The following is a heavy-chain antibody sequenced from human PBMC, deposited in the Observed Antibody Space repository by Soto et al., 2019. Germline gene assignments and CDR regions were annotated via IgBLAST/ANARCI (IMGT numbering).Heavy chain of an antibody. V-gene: IGHV3-30-3*01. CDR1: GFTFSSYA. D-gene: IGHD1-26*01. Sequence: QVQLVESGGGVVQPGRSLRLSCAASGFTFSSYAMHWVRQAPGKGLEWVAVISYDGSNKYYADSVKGRFTISRDNSKNTLYLQMNSRRAEDTAVYYCARDNVVGAQQDYWGQGTLVTVSS. CDR3: ARDNVVGAQQDY. CDR2: ISYDGSNK. J-gene: IGHJ4*02.